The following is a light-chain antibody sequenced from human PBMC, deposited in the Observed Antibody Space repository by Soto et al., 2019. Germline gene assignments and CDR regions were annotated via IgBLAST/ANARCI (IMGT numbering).Light chain of an antibody. J-gene: IGKJ4*01. CDR3: HQYNSYSPLT. CDR2: DTF. Sequence: DIQMTQSPSSLSASVGDRVSITCRASQSISSWLAWYQQKPGKAPKLLMFDTFSLESGVPSRFSGSRSGTEFTLNISSLQPDDYATYYCHQYNSYSPLTFGGGTKVEIK. V-gene: IGKV1-5*01. CDR1: QSISSW.